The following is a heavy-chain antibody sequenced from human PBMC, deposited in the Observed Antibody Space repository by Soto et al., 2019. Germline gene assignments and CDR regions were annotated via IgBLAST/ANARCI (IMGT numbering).Heavy chain of an antibody. CDR2: IYYSGST. CDR1: GGSISSGGYY. J-gene: IGHJ5*02. D-gene: IGHD2-2*01. Sequence: QVQLQESGPGLVKPSQTLSLTCTVSGGSISSGGYYWSWIRQHPGKGLEWIGYIYYSGSTYYNPSLKIRVTISVDTSNNQFSLKLSSVTAADTAVYYCARSNIVVVPAAIGADWFDPWGQGTLVTVSS. CDR3: ARSNIVVVPAAIGADWFDP. V-gene: IGHV4-31*03.